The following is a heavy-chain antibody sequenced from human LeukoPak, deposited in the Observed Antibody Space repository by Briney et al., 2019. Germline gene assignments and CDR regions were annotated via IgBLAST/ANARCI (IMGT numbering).Heavy chain of an antibody. CDR3: AKDRGEAAAGIEDY. V-gene: IGHV3-23*01. CDR1: GFTFSSHA. CDR2: ISDSGGRT. J-gene: IGHJ4*02. Sequence: GGSLRLSCAASGFTFSSHAMSWVRQAPGKGLEWVSSISDSGGRTYYADSVKGRLTISRDNSKNTLYLQMNSLRAEDTAVYYCAKDRGEAAAGIEDYWGQGTLVTVSS. D-gene: IGHD6-13*01.